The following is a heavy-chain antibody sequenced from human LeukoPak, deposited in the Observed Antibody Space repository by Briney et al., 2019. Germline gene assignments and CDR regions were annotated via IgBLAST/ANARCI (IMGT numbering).Heavy chain of an antibody. D-gene: IGHD2-15*01. V-gene: IGHV1-46*01. J-gene: IGHJ6*02. CDR1: GYTFTSYY. Sequence: GASVKVSCKASGYTFTSYYMHWLRQAPGQGLEWMGIINPSGGSTSYAQKFQGRVTMTRDTSTSTVYMELSSLRSEDTAVYYCARDHCSGGSCYPYYYYGMDVWGQGTTVTVSS. CDR2: INPSGGST. CDR3: ARDHCSGGSCYPYYYYGMDV.